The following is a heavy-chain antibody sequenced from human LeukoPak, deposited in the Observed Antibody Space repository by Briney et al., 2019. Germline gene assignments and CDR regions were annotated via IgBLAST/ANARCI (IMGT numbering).Heavy chain of an antibody. CDR3: ARGGRWEPLDY. Sequence: SETLSLTCTVSGGSISSSSYYWGWIRQPPGKGLEWIGRIYTSGSTNYNPSLKSRVTISVDTSKNQFSLKLSSVTAADTAVYYCARGGRWEPLDYWGQGTLVTVSS. CDR1: GGSISSSSYY. V-gene: IGHV4-39*07. CDR2: IYTSGST. J-gene: IGHJ4*02. D-gene: IGHD1-26*01.